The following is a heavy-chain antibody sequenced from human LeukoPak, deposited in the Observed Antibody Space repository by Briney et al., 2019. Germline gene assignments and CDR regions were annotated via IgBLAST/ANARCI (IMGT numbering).Heavy chain of an antibody. CDR2: IFYSGST. Sequence: SETLSLTCTVPGGSISSHYWSWIRQPPGKGLEWIGYIFYSGSTNYNPSLKSRVTISVDTSKNQFSLKLSSATAADTAVYYCARVYYSNSYDYWYFDLWGRGTLVTVSS. CDR3: ARVYYSNSYDYWYFDL. CDR1: GGSISSHY. J-gene: IGHJ2*01. D-gene: IGHD6-13*01. V-gene: IGHV4-59*11.